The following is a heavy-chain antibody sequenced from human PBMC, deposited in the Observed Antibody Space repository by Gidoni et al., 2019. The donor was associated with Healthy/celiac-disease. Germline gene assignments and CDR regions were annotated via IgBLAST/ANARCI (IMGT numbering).Heavy chain of an antibody. CDR2: INHSGST. Sequence: QVQLQQWGAGLLKPSETLSLTCAVYGGSFSGYYWSWIRQPPGKGLEWIGEINHSGSTNYNPSLKSRVTISVDTSKNQFSLKLSSVTAADTAVYYCARGKRYSSSWVDYWGQGTLVTVSS. V-gene: IGHV4-34*01. J-gene: IGHJ4*02. CDR1: GGSFSGYY. D-gene: IGHD6-13*01. CDR3: ARGKRYSSSWVDY.